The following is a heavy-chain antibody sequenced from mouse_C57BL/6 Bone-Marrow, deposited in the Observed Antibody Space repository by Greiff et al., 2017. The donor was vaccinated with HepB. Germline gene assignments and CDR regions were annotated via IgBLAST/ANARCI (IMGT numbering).Heavy chain of an antibody. V-gene: IGHV1-61*01. Sequence: QVHVKQPGAELVRPGSSVKLSCKASGYTFTSYWMDWVKQRPGQGLEWIGNIYPSDSETHYNQKFKDKATLTVDKSSSTAYMQLSSLTSEDSAVYYCARGAYLGDYWGQGTSVTVSS. CDR1: GYTFTSYW. CDR2: IYPSDSET. D-gene: IGHD2-10*01. J-gene: IGHJ4*01. CDR3: ARGAYLGDY.